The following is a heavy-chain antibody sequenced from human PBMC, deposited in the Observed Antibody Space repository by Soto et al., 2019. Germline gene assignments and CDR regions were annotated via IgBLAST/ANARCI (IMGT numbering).Heavy chain of an antibody. V-gene: IGHV1-2*02. D-gene: IGHD2-15*01. CDR1: GYTFTGYY. CDR2: INPNSGGT. Sequence: ASVKVSCKASGYTFTGYYMHWVRQAPGQGLEWMGWINPNSGGTNYAQKFQGRVTMTRDTSIGTAYMELSRLRSDDTAVYYCARGGLGIFRYYYYGMDVWGQGTTVTAP. CDR3: ARGGLGIFRYYYYGMDV. J-gene: IGHJ6*02.